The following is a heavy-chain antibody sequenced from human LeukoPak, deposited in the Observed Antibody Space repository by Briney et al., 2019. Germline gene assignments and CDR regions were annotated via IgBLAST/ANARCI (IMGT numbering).Heavy chain of an antibody. J-gene: IGHJ4*02. CDR1: GYTFTGYA. V-gene: IGHV1-3*01. D-gene: IGHD3-10*01. CDR3: VLWFGGYYFDY. CDR2: INAGNGNT. Sequence: ASVKVSCKASGYTFTGYAMHWVRQAPGQRLEWMGWINAGNGNTKYSQKFQGRVTITRDTSASTAYMELSSLGSEDTAVYYCVLWFGGYYFDYWGQGTLVTVSS.